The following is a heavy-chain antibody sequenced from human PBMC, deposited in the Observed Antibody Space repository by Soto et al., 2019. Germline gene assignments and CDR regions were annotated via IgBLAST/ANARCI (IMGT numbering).Heavy chain of an antibody. CDR3: ARGPEYGCNSDAFDI. Sequence: QVQLVQSGAEVKKPGSSVKVSCTASGGTFSTSAINWVRQAPGQRPEWMGNILPIFGTADYAQKFQGRVTITEDKATNTAYMELRSLLSEDTAVYYCARGPEYGCNSDAFDIWGQGKVVTVSS. J-gene: IGHJ3*02. D-gene: IGHD4-17*01. CDR1: GGTFSTSA. CDR2: ILPIFGTA. V-gene: IGHV1-69*14.